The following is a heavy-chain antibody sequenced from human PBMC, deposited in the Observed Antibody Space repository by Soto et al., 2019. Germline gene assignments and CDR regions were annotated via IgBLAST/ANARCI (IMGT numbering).Heavy chain of an antibody. CDR1: GGSISSYY. D-gene: IGHD3-22*01. Sequence: SETLSLTCTVAGGSISSYYWSWIRQPPGKGLERIGYIYNSESTNYNPSLRSRVTISVDTSKNQFSLKLSSVTAADTAVYYCAREGESSGYHFWGQGTLVTVSS. J-gene: IGHJ4*02. CDR2: IYNSEST. CDR3: AREGESSGYHF. V-gene: IGHV4-59*01.